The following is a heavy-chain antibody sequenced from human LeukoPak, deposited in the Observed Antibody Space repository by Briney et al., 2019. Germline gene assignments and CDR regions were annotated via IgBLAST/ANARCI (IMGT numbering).Heavy chain of an antibody. Sequence: PSETPSLTCAVSGYSISSGYYWGWIREPPGKGLEWIGSIYHSGSTYYNPSLKSRVTISVDTSKNQFSLKLSSVTAADTAVYYCARPAYYYDSSGYYFDYWGQGTLVTVSS. J-gene: IGHJ4*02. D-gene: IGHD3-22*01. CDR3: ARPAYYYDSSGYYFDY. V-gene: IGHV4-38-2*01. CDR2: IYHSGST. CDR1: GYSISSGYY.